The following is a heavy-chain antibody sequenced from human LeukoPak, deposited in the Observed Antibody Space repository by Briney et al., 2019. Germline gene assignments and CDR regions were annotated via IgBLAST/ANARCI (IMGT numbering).Heavy chain of an antibody. Sequence: PSETLSLTCAVYGGSFSGYYWSWIRQPPGKGLEWIGEINHSGSTNYNPSLKSRVTISVDTSKNQFSLKLSSVTAADTAVYYCARGRRLLWSSYFDYWGQGTLVTVSS. CDR3: ARGRRLLWSSYFDY. CDR1: GGSFSGYY. V-gene: IGHV4-34*01. CDR2: INHSGST. D-gene: IGHD3-10*01. J-gene: IGHJ4*02.